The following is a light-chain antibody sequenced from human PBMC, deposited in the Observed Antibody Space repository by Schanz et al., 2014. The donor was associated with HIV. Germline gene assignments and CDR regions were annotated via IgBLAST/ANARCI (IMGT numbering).Light chain of an antibody. V-gene: IGKV3-20*01. CDR3: QQYGRSPT. CDR2: GAS. Sequence: EIVLTQSPGTLSLSPGERATLSCRASQSVRGDYLAWYRQPPGQAPRLLIYGASTRATAIPDRFSGSGSGTDFTLTISRLEPEDFAVYYCQQYGRSPTFGGGTKVEIK. J-gene: IGKJ4*01. CDR1: QSVRGDY.